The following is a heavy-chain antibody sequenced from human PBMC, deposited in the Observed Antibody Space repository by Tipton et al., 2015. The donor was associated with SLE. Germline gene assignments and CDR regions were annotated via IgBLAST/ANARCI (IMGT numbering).Heavy chain of an antibody. Sequence: QLVQSGAEVKKPGASVKVSCKASGYTFTSYYMHWVRQAPGQGLEWMGVINPSAGSTSYAQKFQGRVIMTRDTSMRTAYMELSSLRSEDTALYYCARDGSSSSYFDYWGQGTLVTVSS. CDR2: INPSAGST. CDR3: ARDGSSSSYFDY. J-gene: IGHJ4*02. CDR1: GYTFTSYY. D-gene: IGHD6-13*01. V-gene: IGHV1-46*01.